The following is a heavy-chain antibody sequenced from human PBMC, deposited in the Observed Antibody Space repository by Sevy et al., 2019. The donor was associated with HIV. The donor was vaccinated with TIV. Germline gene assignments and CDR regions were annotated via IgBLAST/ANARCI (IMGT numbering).Heavy chain of an antibody. CDR2: ISSSSSYI. Sequence: GGSLRLSCAASGFTFNTHAMNWVRQAPGKGLEWVSSISSSSSYIYYADSVKGRFTISRDNAKNSLYLQMNSLRAEDTAVYYCARDLSGSYYYYFDYWGQGTLVTVSS. CDR3: ARDLSGSYYYYFDY. J-gene: IGHJ4*02. CDR1: GFTFNTHA. D-gene: IGHD1-26*01. V-gene: IGHV3-21*01.